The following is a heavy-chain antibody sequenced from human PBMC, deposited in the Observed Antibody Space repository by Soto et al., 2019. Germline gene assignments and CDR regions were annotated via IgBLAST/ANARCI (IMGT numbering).Heavy chain of an antibody. V-gene: IGHV4-34*01. CDR2: INHSGST. Sequence: WETLCLPCAGYGGSFSGYYWSWLRQPPGKGLEWIGEINHSGSTNYNPSLKSRVTISVDTSKNQFSLKLSSVTAADTAVYYCARGIVLAYYYYGMDVWGQGTTVT. CDR1: GGSFSGYY. CDR3: ARGIVLAYYYYGMDV. J-gene: IGHJ6*02. D-gene: IGHD3-22*01.